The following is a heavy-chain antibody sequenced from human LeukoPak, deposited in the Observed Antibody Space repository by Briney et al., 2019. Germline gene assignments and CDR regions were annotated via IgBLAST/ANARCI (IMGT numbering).Heavy chain of an antibody. Sequence: GGSLRLSCAVPDFIFRRYGMHWVRQAPGKGLQGVSFVQYDGSETQYADFVQGRFTISRDNSKNTLYLQMNSLRAEDTAVYYCAKGYCSGGSCYDYWGQGTLVTVSS. D-gene: IGHD2-15*01. CDR3: AKGYCSGGSCYDY. V-gene: IGHV3-30*02. CDR1: DFIFRRYG. CDR2: VQYDGSET. J-gene: IGHJ4*02.